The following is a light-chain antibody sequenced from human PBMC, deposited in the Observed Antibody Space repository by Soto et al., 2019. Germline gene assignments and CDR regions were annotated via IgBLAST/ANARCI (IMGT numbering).Light chain of an antibody. CDR1: QSVSSN. J-gene: IGKJ5*01. V-gene: IGKV3-15*01. Sequence: EIVMTQSPSTLPVSPGERATLSCRASQSVSSNLAWYQQKPGQAPRLLIFGASTSATGIPARFSGSGSGTEFTLTISSLQSHDFAVYYCQQYNTWPPITFGPGTGLHIK. CDR3: QQYNTWPPIT. CDR2: GAS.